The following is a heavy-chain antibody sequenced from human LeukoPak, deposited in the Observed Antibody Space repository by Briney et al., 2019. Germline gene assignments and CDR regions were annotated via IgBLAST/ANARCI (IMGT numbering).Heavy chain of an antibody. D-gene: IGHD1-1*01. Sequence: PGGSLRLSCAASGFTFSSYWMHWVRQAPGKGLVWVSRINSDGSSTSYADSVKGRFTISRDNSKNTLYLQINSLRVEDTAVYSCAKDRWRQHYYFDSWGQGTLITVSS. J-gene: IGHJ4*02. CDR3: AKDRWRQHYYFDS. CDR2: INSDGSST. V-gene: IGHV3-74*01. CDR1: GFTFSSYW.